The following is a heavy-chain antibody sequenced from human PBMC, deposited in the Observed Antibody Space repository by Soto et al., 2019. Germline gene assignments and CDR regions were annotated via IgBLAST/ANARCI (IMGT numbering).Heavy chain of an antibody. J-gene: IGHJ4*02. CDR3: ARLKSYYDRRGSSDY. Sequence: ASVKVSCKASGYTFTGYYIYWLRQAPGQGLEWMGWINPNNGDTSYAQKFQGRVTMTRDSSISTAYLELSRLRSDDTAIYYCARLKSYYDRRGSSDYWGQGTLVTVSS. D-gene: IGHD3-22*01. CDR1: GYTFTGYY. CDR2: INPNNGDT. V-gene: IGHV1-2*02.